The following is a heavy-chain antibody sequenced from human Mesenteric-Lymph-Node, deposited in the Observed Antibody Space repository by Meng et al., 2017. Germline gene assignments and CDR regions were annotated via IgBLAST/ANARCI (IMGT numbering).Heavy chain of an antibody. CDR1: GFTFSSYA. J-gene: IGHJ6*02. CDR2: ISNDGSAK. CDR3: ATDRARCCFYGLDV. D-gene: IGHD2-8*01. V-gene: IGHV3-30*04. Sequence: GGSLRLSCAASGFTFSSYAMHWVRQAPGKGLEWVAVISNDGSAKYYADSVKGRFTISRDNSINTLSLQMDSLRAEDTAVYYCATDRARCCFYGLDVWGRGTTVTVSS.